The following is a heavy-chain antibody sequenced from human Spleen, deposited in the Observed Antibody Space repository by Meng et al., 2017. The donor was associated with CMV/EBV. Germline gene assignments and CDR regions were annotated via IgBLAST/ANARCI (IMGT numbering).Heavy chain of an antibody. V-gene: IGHV3-49*04. CDR3: GSSSSNATFDY. CDR2: IRTKPYGGTT. CDR1: GFTFVDSN. D-gene: IGHD6-6*01. Sequence: GESLKISCTGSGFTFVDSNMNWVRQAPGKGLEWLGFIRTKPYGGTTEYAASVKGRFTISRDDFKSIAYLQMKSLKTEDTAVYYCGSSSSNATFDYWGQGTPVTVSS. J-gene: IGHJ4*02.